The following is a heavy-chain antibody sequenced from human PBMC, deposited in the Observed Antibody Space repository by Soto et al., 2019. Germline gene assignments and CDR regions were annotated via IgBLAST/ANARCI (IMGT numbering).Heavy chain of an antibody. D-gene: IGHD4-4*01. Sequence: GGSLRLSCAASGFTVSSNYMSWVRQAPGKGLEWVSVIYSGGSTYYADSVKGRFTISRHNSKNTLYLQMNSLRAEDTAVYDCARDMTTVTNYGMDVWGQGTTVTVSS. CDR3: ARDMTTVTNYGMDV. CDR1: GFTVSSNY. CDR2: IYSGGST. V-gene: IGHV3-53*04. J-gene: IGHJ6*02.